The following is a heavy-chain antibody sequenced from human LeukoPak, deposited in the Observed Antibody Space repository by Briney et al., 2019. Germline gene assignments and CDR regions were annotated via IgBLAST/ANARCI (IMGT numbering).Heavy chain of an antibody. CDR2: ISSSSSTI. Sequence: GGSLRLSCAASGFTFSSYSMNWVRQAPGKGLEWVSYISSSSSTIYYVDSVKGRFTISRDNAKNSLYLQMNSLRVEDTAVYYCAREGVAFDIWGQGTMVTISS. J-gene: IGHJ3*02. V-gene: IGHV3-48*01. CDR1: GFTFSSYS. CDR3: AREGVAFDI.